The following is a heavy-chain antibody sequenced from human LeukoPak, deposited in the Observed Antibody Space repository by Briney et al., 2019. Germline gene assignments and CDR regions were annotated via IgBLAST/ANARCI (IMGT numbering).Heavy chain of an antibody. CDR2: ISAYNGNT. CDR1: GYTFTSYG. Sequence: GASVKVSCKASGYTFTSYGISWVRQAPGQGLEWMGWISAYNGNTNYAQKLQGGVTMTTDTSTSTAYMELRSLRSDDTAVYYCARGRHTAVAGTMGDYYYYMDVWGKGTTVTVSS. V-gene: IGHV1-18*01. CDR3: ARGRHTAVAGTMGDYYYYMDV. J-gene: IGHJ6*03. D-gene: IGHD6-19*01.